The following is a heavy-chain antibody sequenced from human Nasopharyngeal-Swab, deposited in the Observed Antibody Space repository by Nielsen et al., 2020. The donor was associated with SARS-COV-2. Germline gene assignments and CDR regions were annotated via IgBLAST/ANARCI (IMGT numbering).Heavy chain of an antibody. Sequence: GGSLRLSCAASGFTFADCAMHWVRQAPGKGLEWISLISGDATNTYSADSVKGRFTISRDNSKNSLYLQMNSLRSEDTALYYCAKGISGTYYSVDFWGQGTLVTVSS. V-gene: IGHV3-43*02. D-gene: IGHD1-26*01. J-gene: IGHJ4*02. CDR3: AKGISGTYYSVDF. CDR2: ISGDATNT. CDR1: GFTFADCA.